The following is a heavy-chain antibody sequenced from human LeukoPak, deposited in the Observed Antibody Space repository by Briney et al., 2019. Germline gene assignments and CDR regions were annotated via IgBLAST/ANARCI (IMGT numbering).Heavy chain of an antibody. CDR3: ARVDDSSGYGWFDP. CDR1: GGSISTNY. CDR2: IFYSGRN. Sequence: SETLSLTCTVSGGSISTNYWSWIRQPPGKGLEWIGNIFYSGRNNYNPSLRSRVTMSVDTSKNQFSLKLSSVTAADTAVYYCARVDDSSGYGWFDPWGQGTLVTVSS. D-gene: IGHD3-22*01. V-gene: IGHV4-59*12. J-gene: IGHJ5*02.